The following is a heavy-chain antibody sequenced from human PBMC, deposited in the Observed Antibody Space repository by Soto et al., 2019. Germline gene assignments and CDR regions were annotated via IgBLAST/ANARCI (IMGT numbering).Heavy chain of an antibody. J-gene: IGHJ4*02. CDR3: ARGSQGYDSIEGGFDY. D-gene: IGHD3-22*01. Sequence: QVQLVQSGAEVKKPGSSVKVSCKASGGTFSSYAISWVRQAPGQGLEWMGGIIPIFGTANYAQKFQGRVTITADEATSTAYMEVSRLRSEDTAVYYCARGSQGYDSIEGGFDYWGQGTLVTVSS. CDR1: GGTFSSYA. V-gene: IGHV1-69*01. CDR2: IIPIFGTA.